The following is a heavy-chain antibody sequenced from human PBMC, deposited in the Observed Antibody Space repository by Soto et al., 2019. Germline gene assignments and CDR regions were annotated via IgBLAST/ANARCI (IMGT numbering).Heavy chain of an antibody. CDR3: ARHLYGSGSYPSPAVFDY. J-gene: IGHJ4*02. V-gene: IGHV4-59*08. CDR2: IYYSGST. CDR1: GGSISSYY. Sequence: SETLSLTCTVSGGSISSYYWSWIRQPPGKGLEWIAYIYYSGSTNYNPSLKSRVTISVDTSKNQFSLKLSSVTAADTAVYYCARHLYGSGSYPSPAVFDYWGQGTLVNVSS. D-gene: IGHD3-10*01.